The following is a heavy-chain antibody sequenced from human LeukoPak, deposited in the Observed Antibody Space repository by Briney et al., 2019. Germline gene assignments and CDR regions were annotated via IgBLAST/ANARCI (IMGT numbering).Heavy chain of an antibody. V-gene: IGHV3-53*01. Sequence: PGGSLRLSCAASGFTVSTIYMSWVRQAPGKGLEWVSLIYSGGDRYHADSVRGRFTISRDNSKSRLYLQMNSLRAEDTAVYYCARDAAAQQLVHYFDYWGQGTL. J-gene: IGHJ4*02. CDR2: IYSGGDR. CDR3: ARDAAAQQLVHYFDY. CDR1: GFTVSTIY. D-gene: IGHD6-13*01.